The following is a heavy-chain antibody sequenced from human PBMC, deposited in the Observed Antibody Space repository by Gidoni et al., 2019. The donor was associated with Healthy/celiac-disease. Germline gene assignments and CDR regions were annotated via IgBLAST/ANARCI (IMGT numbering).Heavy chain of an antibody. J-gene: IGHJ4*02. CDR1: GFTFSSYS. CDR3: ATGRNWNDVSGGY. Sequence: EVQLVESGGGLVQPGGSLRLSCAASGFTFSSYSMNWVRQAPGKGLEWVSYISISSSTIYYADSVKGRFTISRDNAKNSLYLQMNSLRDEDTAVYYCATGRNWNDVSGGYWGQGTLVTVSS. V-gene: IGHV3-48*02. D-gene: IGHD1-20*01. CDR2: ISISSSTI.